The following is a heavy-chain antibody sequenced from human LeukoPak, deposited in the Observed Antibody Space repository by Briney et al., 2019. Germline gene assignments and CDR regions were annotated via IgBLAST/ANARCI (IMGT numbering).Heavy chain of an antibody. Sequence: PSETLSLTCTVSGGSFSGYFWSWIRQPAGKGLERIGRIYTRGSTNYNPSLKSRVTMSVDTSKNQFSLKLSSVTAADTAVYYCAREPVATRFDYWGQGTLVTVSS. CDR3: AREPVATRFDY. CDR2: IYTRGST. CDR1: GGSFSGYF. V-gene: IGHV4-4*07. D-gene: IGHD5-12*01. J-gene: IGHJ4*02.